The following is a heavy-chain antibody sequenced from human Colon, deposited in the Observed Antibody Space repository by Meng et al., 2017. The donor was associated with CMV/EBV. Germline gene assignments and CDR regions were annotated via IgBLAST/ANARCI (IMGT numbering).Heavy chain of an antibody. D-gene: IGHD2-21*02. J-gene: IGHJ4*02. V-gene: IGHV3-66*01. Sequence: GGSLRLSCAASGFSVRNNYVSWVRQGPGKGLEWVSVIYDTGRTYYADSVKGRFTVSRDESKNTVSLQMNNLRVEDTAVYYCARNRLECGGDCYFADSRGQGTLVTVSS. CDR2: IYDTGRT. CDR1: GFSVRNNY. CDR3: ARNRLECGGDCYFADS.